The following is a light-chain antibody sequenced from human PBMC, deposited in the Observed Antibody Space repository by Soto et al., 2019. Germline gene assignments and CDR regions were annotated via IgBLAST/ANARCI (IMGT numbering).Light chain of an antibody. Sequence: QSVLTQPPSASGTPGQRVTISCSGSNSNIGSNTVNWYQQLPGTAPKLLIYYDNLRPSGVPDRISGSKSGTSASLAISGLQSDDEADYYCQTWGTGSWVFGGGTQLTVL. J-gene: IGLJ3*02. CDR1: NSNIGSNT. CDR3: QTWGTGSWV. V-gene: IGLV1-44*01. CDR2: YDN.